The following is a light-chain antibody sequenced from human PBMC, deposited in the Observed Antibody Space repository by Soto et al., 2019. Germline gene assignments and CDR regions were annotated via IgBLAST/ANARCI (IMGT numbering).Light chain of an antibody. CDR1: LSISTE. V-gene: IGKV1-39*01. CDR3: QQSYTTTRT. J-gene: IGKJ2*01. CDR2: GAS. Sequence: DIQMTQSPSSLSASVGDRVTITCRASLSISTELNWYQQKPGKAPKVLIFGASSLQSGVPSRFSGSGSGTDFPLTISNLQPEDFATYYCQQSYTTTRTFGQGTKLEIK.